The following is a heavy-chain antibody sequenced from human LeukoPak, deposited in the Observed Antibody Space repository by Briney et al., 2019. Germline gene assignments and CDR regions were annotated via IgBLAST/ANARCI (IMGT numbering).Heavy chain of an antibody. Sequence: ASVKVSCKASGYTFTSYAMHWVRQAPGQRLEWMGWINAGNGNTKYSQKFQGRVTITRDTSASTAYMGLSSLRSEDTAVYYCARGPEDADAFDIWGQGTMVTVSS. V-gene: IGHV1-3*01. CDR2: INAGNGNT. J-gene: IGHJ3*02. CDR3: ARGPEDADAFDI. D-gene: IGHD5-24*01. CDR1: GYTFTSYA.